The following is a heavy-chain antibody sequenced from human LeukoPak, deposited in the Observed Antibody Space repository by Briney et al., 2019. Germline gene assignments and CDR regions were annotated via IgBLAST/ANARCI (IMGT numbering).Heavy chain of an antibody. CDR1: GYTFTGYH. V-gene: IGHV1-2*02. J-gene: IGHJ5*02. CDR3: ARGVLVAGSGGSWFDP. CDR2: INPNSGRT. Sequence: ASVKVSCKASGYTFTGYHLHWVRQAPGQGLEWMGWINPNSGRTNYAQMFQGRATMNRDTSINTAYMELTRLTSDDTAVYYCARGVLVAGSGGSWFDPWGQGTLVTVSS. D-gene: IGHD6-19*01.